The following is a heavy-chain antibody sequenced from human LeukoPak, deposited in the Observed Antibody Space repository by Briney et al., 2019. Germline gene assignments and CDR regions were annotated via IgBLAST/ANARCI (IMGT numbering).Heavy chain of an antibody. J-gene: IGHJ4*02. CDR3: ARVRNNYDFWLDY. D-gene: IGHD3-3*01. CDR1: GGSIGSYY. CDR2: IYYSGSTNSGST. Sequence: SETLSLTCTVSGGSIGSYYWSWIRQPPGKGLEWIGYIYYSGSTNSGSTNYNPSLKSRLTISVDTSKDQFSLKLSSVTAADTAVYYCARVRNNYDFWLDYWGQGTLVTVSS. V-gene: IGHV4-59*01.